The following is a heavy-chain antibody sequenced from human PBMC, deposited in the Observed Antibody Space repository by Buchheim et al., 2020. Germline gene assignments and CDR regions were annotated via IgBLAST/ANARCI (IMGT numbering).Heavy chain of an antibody. Sequence: QVQLQESGPGLVKPSETLSLTCTVSGGSISSYYWSWIRQPPGKGLEWIGYIYYSGSTNYNPSLKSRVTISVDTSKNQFSLKLSSVTAADTAVYYCARLYDFWSGYYDYRGQGTL. J-gene: IGHJ4*02. D-gene: IGHD3-3*01. CDR2: IYYSGST. CDR1: GGSISSYY. CDR3: ARLYDFWSGYYDY. V-gene: IGHV4-59*01.